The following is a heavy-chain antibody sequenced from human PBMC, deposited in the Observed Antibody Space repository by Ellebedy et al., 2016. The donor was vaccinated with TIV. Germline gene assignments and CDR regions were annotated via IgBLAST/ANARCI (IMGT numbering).Heavy chain of an antibody. CDR3: TTEGVLWDSQQKDGDY. Sequence: GGSLRLPCAAFGFTFSNAWMNWVRQAPGKGLEWVGRIKSKTDGGTTDYASPVKGRFTISRDDSKNTLYLQMNSLKTEDTAVYYCTTEGVLWDSQQKDGDYWGQGTLVTVSS. J-gene: IGHJ4*02. CDR2: IKSKTDGGTT. D-gene: IGHD2/OR15-2a*01. V-gene: IGHV3-15*07. CDR1: GFTFSNAW.